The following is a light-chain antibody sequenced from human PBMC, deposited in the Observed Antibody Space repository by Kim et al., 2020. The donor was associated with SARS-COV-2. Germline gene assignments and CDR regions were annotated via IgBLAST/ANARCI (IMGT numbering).Light chain of an antibody. J-gene: IGKJ2*01. Sequence: EIVLTQSPGTLSLSPGERATLSCRASQSVSSSYLAWYQQKPGQAPSLLIYGASSRATGIPDRFSGSGSGTDFTLTISRLEPEDFAVYYCQQSLYTFGQGTKLEIK. V-gene: IGKV3-20*01. CDR2: GAS. CDR1: QSVSSSY. CDR3: QQSLYT.